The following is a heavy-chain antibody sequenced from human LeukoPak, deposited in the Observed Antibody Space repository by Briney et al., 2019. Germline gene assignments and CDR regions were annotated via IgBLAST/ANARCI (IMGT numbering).Heavy chain of an antibody. V-gene: IGHV4-59*02. D-gene: IGHD5-12*01. J-gene: IGHJ4*02. CDR2: IYYTET. CDR1: GGSVSNYY. Sequence: PSETLSLICTVSGGSVSNYYWSWIRQSPGKGLEWIGYIYYTETSYNPSLQSRVTISPDTSKKQFSLKFCSVTAADTAVYYCARLDSGYDLHYFDHWGQGTLVTVSS. CDR3: ARLDSGYDLHYFDH.